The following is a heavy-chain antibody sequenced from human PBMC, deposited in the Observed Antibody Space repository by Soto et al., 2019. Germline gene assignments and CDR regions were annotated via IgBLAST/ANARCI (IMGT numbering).Heavy chain of an antibody. J-gene: IGHJ5*02. CDR2: INPNSGGT. V-gene: IGHV1-2*02. CDR1: GGTFSKYP. D-gene: IGHD3-22*01. Sequence: ASVKVSCKASGGTFSKYPISGVGQSALRGRDGMGWINPNSGGTNYAQKFQGRVTMTRDTSISTAYMELSRLRSDDTAVYYCARDPTYYYDSSGYYYPNWFDPWGQGTLVTVSS. CDR3: ARDPTYYYDSSGYYYPNWFDP.